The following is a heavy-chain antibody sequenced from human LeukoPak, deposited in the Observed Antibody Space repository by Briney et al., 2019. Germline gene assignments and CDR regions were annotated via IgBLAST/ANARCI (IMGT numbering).Heavy chain of an antibody. D-gene: IGHD3-3*01. V-gene: IGHV3-23*01. Sequence: GGSLRLSCAASGFTFSSYAMSWVRQAPGKGLEWVSAISGSGGSTYYADSVKGRFTISRDNSKNTLYLQMNSLRAEDTAVYYCAKESVGGVYYYYYGMDVWGQGATVTVSS. CDR1: GFTFSSYA. J-gene: IGHJ6*02. CDR3: AKESVGGVYYYYYGMDV. CDR2: ISGSGGST.